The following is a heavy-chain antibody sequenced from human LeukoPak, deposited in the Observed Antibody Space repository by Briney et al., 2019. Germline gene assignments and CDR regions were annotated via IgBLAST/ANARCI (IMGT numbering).Heavy chain of an antibody. J-gene: IGHJ3*02. CDR1: GSSFGDYG. V-gene: IGHV3-49*03. Sequence: PGRSLRLSCTASGSSFGDYGMSWFRQAPGKGLEWVGFIRRSAYGGTAEYAASVKGRFTLSRDDSKRIAYLQMNSLRTEDTAVYYCSSFPMGATSDAFDIWGQGTMVTVSS. CDR3: SSFPMGATSDAFDI. D-gene: IGHD1-26*01. CDR2: IRRSAYGGTA.